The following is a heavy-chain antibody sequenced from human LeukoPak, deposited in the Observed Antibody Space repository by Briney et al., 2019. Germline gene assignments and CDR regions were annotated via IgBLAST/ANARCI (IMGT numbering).Heavy chain of an antibody. V-gene: IGHV3-30*18. D-gene: IGHD3-3*01. J-gene: IGHJ6*04. CDR2: ISYDGSNK. Sequence: GGSLRLSCAASGFTFSSYGMHWVRQAPGKGLEWVAVISYDGSNKYYADSVKGRFTISRDNSKNTLYLQMNSLRAEDTAVYYCAKDANPVTRITIFGVAPVGMDVWGKGTTVTVSS. CDR3: AKDANPVTRITIFGVAPVGMDV. CDR1: GFTFSSYG.